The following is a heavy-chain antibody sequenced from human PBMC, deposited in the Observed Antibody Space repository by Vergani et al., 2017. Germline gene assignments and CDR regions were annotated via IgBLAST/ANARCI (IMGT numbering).Heavy chain of an antibody. CDR1: GGTFSSYA. J-gene: IGHJ4*02. Sequence: QVQLVQSGAEVKKPGSSVKVSCKASGGTFSSYAISWVRQAPGKGLEWVGGIIPIFGTANYAQKFQGRVTITADEATSTAYMELRSVTAADTAVYYCARDLGESYYDSSGRGLDDGGEGALVTVSS. CDR3: ARDLGESYYDSSGRGLDD. CDR2: IIPIFGTA. V-gene: IGHV1-69*01. D-gene: IGHD3-22*01.